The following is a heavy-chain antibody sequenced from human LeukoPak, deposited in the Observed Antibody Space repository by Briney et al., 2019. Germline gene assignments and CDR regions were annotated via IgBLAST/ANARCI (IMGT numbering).Heavy chain of an antibody. J-gene: IGHJ4*02. D-gene: IGHD3-22*01. CDR2: IHYSGTT. CDR1: GGSISSYY. CDR3: ARQNYFDSPGYYYFDY. V-gene: IGHV4-59*08. Sequence: SETLSLTCTVSGGSISSYYWSWIRQPPGKGLEWIGYIHYSGTTNYNPSLRSRVTMSVDTSRNQFSLKLRSVTAADTAVYYCARQNYFDSPGYYYFDYWGQGALVTVSS.